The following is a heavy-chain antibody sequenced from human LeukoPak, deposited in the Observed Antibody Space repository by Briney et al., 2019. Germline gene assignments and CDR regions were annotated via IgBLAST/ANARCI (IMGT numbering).Heavy chain of an antibody. CDR3: ARVGGYDPNPIPTNGWFDP. D-gene: IGHD5-12*01. Sequence: SETLSLTCSVSDDSITMYYWTWIRQPPGKGLEWIGYVDHTGSTNFNPSLNGRVSISRDTTKNLFSLRLRSVTAADTAVYYCARVGGYDPNPIPTNGWFDPWGQGTLVTVSS. J-gene: IGHJ5*02. CDR2: VDHTGST. CDR1: DDSITMYY. V-gene: IGHV4-59*01.